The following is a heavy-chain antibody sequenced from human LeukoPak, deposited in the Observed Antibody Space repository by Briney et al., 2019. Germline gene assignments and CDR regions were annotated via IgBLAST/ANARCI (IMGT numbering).Heavy chain of an antibody. V-gene: IGHV3-23*01. D-gene: IGHD2-2*01. Sequence: GGSLRLSCAASGFTFSSYAVSWVRQAPGRGLEWVSALSGSGGSTYYADSVKGRFTISRDNSKNTLYLQMNSLRAEDTAVYYCAKVPQLLEGYWGQGTLVTVSS. CDR3: AKVPQLLEGY. CDR2: LSGSGGST. CDR1: GFTFSSYA. J-gene: IGHJ4*02.